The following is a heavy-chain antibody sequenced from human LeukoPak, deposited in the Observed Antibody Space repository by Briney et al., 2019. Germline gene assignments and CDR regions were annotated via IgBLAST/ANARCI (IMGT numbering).Heavy chain of an antibody. CDR3: ARGGEPYYYDSSGYYRQTYYYYMDV. D-gene: IGHD3-22*01. CDR1: GYTFTSYY. Sequence: ASVTVSCKASGYTFTSYYMHWVRQAPGQGLEWMGIINPSGGSTSYAQKFQGRVTMTRDMSTSTVYMELSSLRSEDTAVYYCARGGEPYYYDSSGYYRQTYYYYMDVWGKGTTVTVSS. V-gene: IGHV1-46*01. J-gene: IGHJ6*03. CDR2: INPSGGST.